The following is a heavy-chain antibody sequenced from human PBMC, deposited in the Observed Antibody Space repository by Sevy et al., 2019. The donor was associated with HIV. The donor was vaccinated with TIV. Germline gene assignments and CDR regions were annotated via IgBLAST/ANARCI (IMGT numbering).Heavy chain of an antibody. V-gene: IGHV4-39*01. D-gene: IGHD2-2*01. CDR3: ARIVVVPAARSYYYGMDV. CDR1: GGSISSSSYY. Sequence: SETLSLTCTVSGGSISSSSYYWGWIRQPPGKGLEWIGSIYYSGSTYYNPSLKSRVTISVDTSKNQSSLKLSSVTAADTAVYYCARIVVVPAARSYYYGMDVWGQGTTVTVSS. J-gene: IGHJ6*02. CDR2: IYYSGST.